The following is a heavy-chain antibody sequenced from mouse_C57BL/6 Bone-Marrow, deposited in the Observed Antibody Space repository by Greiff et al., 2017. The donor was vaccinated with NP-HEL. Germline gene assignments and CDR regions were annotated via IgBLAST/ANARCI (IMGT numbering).Heavy chain of an antibody. CDR3: ALGLRYPWFAY. CDR2: INPNYGTT. J-gene: IGHJ3*01. Sequence: EVQLQQSGPELVKPGASVKISCKASGYSFTDYNMNWVKQSNGQSLEWIGVINPNYGTTSYNQKFKGKATLTEDKSSSTAYMQLNSLTSEDSAVYYCALGLRYPWFAYWGQGTLVTVSA. D-gene: IGHD1-1*01. V-gene: IGHV1-39*01. CDR1: GYSFTDYN.